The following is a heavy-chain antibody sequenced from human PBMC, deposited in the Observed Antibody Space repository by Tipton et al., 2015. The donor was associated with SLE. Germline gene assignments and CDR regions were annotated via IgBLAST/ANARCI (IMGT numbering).Heavy chain of an antibody. CDR2: IYYGGSA. V-gene: IGHV4-59*08. CDR3: ATLGSVVGPPQGFNF. CDR1: GGSISNHY. D-gene: IGHD1-26*01. Sequence: TLSLTCTVSGGSISNHYWSWIRQRPGKGLEWIGHIYYGGSANYNPSLKSRITISIDTSKSRFSLRLSSLTVADTAVYYCATLGSVVGPPQGFNFWGQGTLVTVSS. J-gene: IGHJ4*02.